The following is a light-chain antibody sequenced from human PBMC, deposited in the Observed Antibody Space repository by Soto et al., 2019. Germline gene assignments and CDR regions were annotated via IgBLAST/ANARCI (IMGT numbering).Light chain of an antibody. CDR2: QAS. CDR3: QQYNIYSRT. J-gene: IGKJ1*01. Sequence: DIQMTQSPFTLSASVFYIFTITFRASQSISTWLAWYQHKPGKAPKLLIYQASSLEGGVPSRFSGSGSGTEFTLTISSLQPDDFATYYCQQYNIYSRTFGQGTKVDI. CDR1: QSISTW. V-gene: IGKV1-5*03.